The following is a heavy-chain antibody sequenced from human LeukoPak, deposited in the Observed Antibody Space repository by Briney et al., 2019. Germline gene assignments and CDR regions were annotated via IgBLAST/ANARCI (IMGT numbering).Heavy chain of an antibody. CDR1: GGSISSYF. V-gene: IGHV4-4*09. J-gene: IGHJ4*02. CDR3: AVGGNWNYVGFDY. CDR2: IYTSGST. D-gene: IGHD1-7*01. Sequence: SETLSLTCTVSGGSISSYFWSWIRQPPGKGLEWIGYIYTSGSTNYNPSLKSRVTISVDTSKNQFSLKLSSVTAADTAVYYCAVGGNWNYVGFDYWGQGTLVTVSS.